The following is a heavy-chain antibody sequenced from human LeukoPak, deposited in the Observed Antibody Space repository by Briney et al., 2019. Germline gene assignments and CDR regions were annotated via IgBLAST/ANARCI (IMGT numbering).Heavy chain of an antibody. CDR1: GGSISSYY. J-gene: IGHJ4*02. Sequence: SETLSLTCTVSGGSISSYYWSWIRQPPGKGLEWIGYIYYSGSTNYNPSLKSRVTISVDTSKNQFSLKLSSVTAADTAVYYCARGGYDSSGYFFDYWGQGTLVTGSS. CDR2: IYYSGST. V-gene: IGHV4-59*01. CDR3: ARGGYDSSGYFFDY. D-gene: IGHD3-22*01.